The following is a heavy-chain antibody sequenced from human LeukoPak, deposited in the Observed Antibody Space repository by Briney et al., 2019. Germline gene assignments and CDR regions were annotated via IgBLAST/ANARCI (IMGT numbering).Heavy chain of an antibody. CDR2: INPRSGDT. Sequence: ASVKAPCKASGYTFSDYYVHWVRQAPGQGLEWMGWINPRSGDTNYLEKFQGRVTVTRDTSISAAYLELNRLTSDDTAVYFCAREGGAYTTWWKAFDMWGQGTLVSVSS. D-gene: IGHD3-16*01. J-gene: IGHJ3*02. V-gene: IGHV1-2*02. CDR1: GYTFSDYY. CDR3: AREGGAYTTWWKAFDM.